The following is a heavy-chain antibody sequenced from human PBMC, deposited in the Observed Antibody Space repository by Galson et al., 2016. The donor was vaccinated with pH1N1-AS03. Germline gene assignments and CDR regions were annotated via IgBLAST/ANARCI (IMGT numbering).Heavy chain of an antibody. J-gene: IGHJ6*03. CDR2: IIPVFGTT. V-gene: IGHV1-69*13. Sequence: SVKVSCKVSGGSFSTYAITWVRQALGQGLEWMGGIIPVFGTTSFAQKFQDRVSITADESTSTAFMELSSLRSEDTAVYYCAKGNYQLLNYYYYMDVWGKGTTVTVSS. CDR3: AKGNYQLLNYYYYMDV. D-gene: IGHD2-2*01. CDR1: GGSFSTYA.